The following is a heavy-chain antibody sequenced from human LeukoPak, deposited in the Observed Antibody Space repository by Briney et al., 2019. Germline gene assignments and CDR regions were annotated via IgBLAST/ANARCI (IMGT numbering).Heavy chain of an antibody. D-gene: IGHD6-19*01. CDR3: AKDHSPSSGWYFDY. CDR1: GFTFSSYA. J-gene: IGHJ4*02. Sequence: QAGGSLRLSCAASGFTFSSYAMSWVRQAPGKGLEWVSAISGSGGSTYYADSVKGRFTISRDSSKNTLYLQMNSLRAEDTAVYYCAKDHSPSSGWYFDYWGQGTLVTVSS. V-gene: IGHV3-23*01. CDR2: ISGSGGST.